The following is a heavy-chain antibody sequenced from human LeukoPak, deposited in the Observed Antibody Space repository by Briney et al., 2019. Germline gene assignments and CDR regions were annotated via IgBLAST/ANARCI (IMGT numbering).Heavy chain of an antibody. V-gene: IGHV1-2*02. CDR1: GYTFTGYY. D-gene: IGHD2-21*02. CDR2: INPNSGGT. J-gene: IGHJ3*02. Sequence: ASVKVSCKASGYTFTGYYMHWVRQAPGQGLEWMGWINPNSGGTNFAQKFQGRVTMTRDTSISTAYMELSSLRSGDTAVYFCARERAYCGGDCYLSRLNLDAFDIWGQGTMVTVSS. CDR3: ARERAYCGGDCYLSRLNLDAFDI.